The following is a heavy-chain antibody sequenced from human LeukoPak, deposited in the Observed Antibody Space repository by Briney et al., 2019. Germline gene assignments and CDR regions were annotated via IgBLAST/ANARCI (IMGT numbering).Heavy chain of an antibody. CDR1: GFTFSDYY. Sequence: GGSLRLSCAASGFTFSDYYMSWIGQAPGKGLEWVSYISSSGNTIYYADSVKGRFTISRDNAKNSLYLQMNSLRAEDTAVYYCARDYAEYTYYYDSSGQGFDYWGQGTLVTVSS. V-gene: IGHV3-11*01. CDR3: ARDYAEYTYYYDSSGQGFDY. CDR2: ISSSGNTI. D-gene: IGHD3-22*01. J-gene: IGHJ4*02.